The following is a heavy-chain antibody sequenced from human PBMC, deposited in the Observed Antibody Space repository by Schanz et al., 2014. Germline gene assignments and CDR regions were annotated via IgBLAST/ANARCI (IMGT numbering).Heavy chain of an antibody. Sequence: VQLLESGGGLVQPGGSLRLSCAASGFTLSSYGMHWVRQAPGKGLEWVAFINSDGTKRFYADSVKSRFTISRDNSRNTLYLQMNGLRAEDTAVYFCAKDLGVDCGDGCFNWYFDLWGRGTLVTVSS. J-gene: IGHJ2*01. CDR3: AKDLGVDCGDGCFNWYFDL. CDR2: INSDGTKR. CDR1: GFTLSSYG. V-gene: IGHV3-30*02. D-gene: IGHD2-21*02.